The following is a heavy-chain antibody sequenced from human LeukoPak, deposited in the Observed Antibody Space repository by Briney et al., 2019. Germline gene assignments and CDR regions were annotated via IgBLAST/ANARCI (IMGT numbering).Heavy chain of an antibody. CDR3: ARDRIAAAGNTRKYYYYGMDV. CDR1: GFTFSSYA. D-gene: IGHD6-13*01. J-gene: IGHJ6*02. CDR2: ISSNGGST. Sequence: GGSLRLSCAAPGFTFSSYAMHWVRQAPGKGLEYVSAISSNGGSTYYANSVKGRFTISRDNSKNTLYLQMGSLRAEDMAVYYCARDRIAAAGNTRKYYYYGMDVWGQGTTVTVSS. V-gene: IGHV3-64*01.